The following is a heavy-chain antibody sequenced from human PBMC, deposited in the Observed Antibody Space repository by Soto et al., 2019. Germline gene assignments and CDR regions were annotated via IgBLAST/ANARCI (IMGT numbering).Heavy chain of an antibody. D-gene: IGHD3-22*01. CDR3: ARESADYYESSGYYHV. J-gene: IGHJ6*02. CDR2: MYYTGTT. CDR1: GGSISSGGYY. V-gene: IGHV4-31*03. Sequence: QVQLQESGPGLVKPSQTLSLTCTVFGGSISSGGYYWSWIRQHPGKGLEWIGYMYYTGTTHYNPSLKIRVTISVDTSKNQFSLKLTSVTAADTAVYYCARESADYYESSGYYHVWGQGTTVTVSS.